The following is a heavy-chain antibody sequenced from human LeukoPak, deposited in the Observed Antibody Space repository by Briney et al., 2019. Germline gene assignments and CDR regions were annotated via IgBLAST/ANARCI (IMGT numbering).Heavy chain of an antibody. V-gene: IGHV3-23*01. J-gene: IGHJ4*02. D-gene: IGHD1-26*01. CDR3: AKDSLRERIVGSTTRGVNDY. Sequence: GGSLRLSCAASGFTFSTYAMGWVRKALGKGLEWVSAIGVSGGSTYYAESVKGRFTVSRDNSKNTLYLQMNSLRGEDTAVYYCAKDSLRERIVGSTTRGVNDYWGQGTLVTVSS. CDR1: GFTFSTYA. CDR2: IGVSGGST.